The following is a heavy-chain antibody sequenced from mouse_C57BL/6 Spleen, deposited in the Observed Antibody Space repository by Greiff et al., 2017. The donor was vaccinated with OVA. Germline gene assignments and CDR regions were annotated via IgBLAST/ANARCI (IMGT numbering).Heavy chain of an antibody. V-gene: IGHV3-6*01. CDR3: ARVGGANWDPNYFDY. J-gene: IGHJ2*01. Sequence: EVKLQESGPGLVKPSQSLSLTCSVTGYSITSGYYWHWIRQFPGNKLEWMGYISYDGSNNYNPSLKNRISITRDTSKNQFFLKLNSVTTEDTATYYCARVGGANWDPNYFDYWGQGTTLTVSS. CDR2: ISYDGSN. D-gene: IGHD4-1*01. CDR1: GYSITSGYY.